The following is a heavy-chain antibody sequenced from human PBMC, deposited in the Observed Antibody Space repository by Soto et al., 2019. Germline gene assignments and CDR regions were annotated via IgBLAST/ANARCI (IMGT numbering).Heavy chain of an antibody. CDR1: NGSISNDKFF. CDR2: IYHSGST. D-gene: IGHD5-12*01. Sequence: QVQLQESGPRLVKPSQTLSLTCTVSNGSISNDKFFWAWVRQRPGKGLEWIGYIYHSGSTYYNPSLQSRLTISIDTSKSQFSLKLTSVTAADTAVYYCARDSTMTKAWRGLDVWGQGTTVTVSS. V-gene: IGHV4-31*03. J-gene: IGHJ6*02. CDR3: ARDSTMTKAWRGLDV.